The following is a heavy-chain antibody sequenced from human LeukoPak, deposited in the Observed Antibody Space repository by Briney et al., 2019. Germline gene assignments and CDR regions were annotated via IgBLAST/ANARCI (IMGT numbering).Heavy chain of an antibody. CDR3: AREGSWGYDSSGYYDDYYYGMDV. D-gene: IGHD3-22*01. V-gene: IGHV1-18*01. CDR2: ISAYNGNT. J-gene: IGHJ6*02. Sequence: ASVKVSCKASGYTFTSYGISWVRQAPGQGLEWMGWISAYNGNTNYAQKLQGRVTMTTDTSTSTAYMELRSLRSDDTAVYYCAREGSWGYDSSGYYDDYYYGMDVWGQGTTVTVSS. CDR1: GYTFTSYG.